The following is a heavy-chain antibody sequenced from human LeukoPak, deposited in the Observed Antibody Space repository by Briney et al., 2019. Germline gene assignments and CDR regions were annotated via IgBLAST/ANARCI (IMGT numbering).Heavy chain of an antibody. J-gene: IGHJ5*02. V-gene: IGHV1-18*01. D-gene: IGHD3-10*01. CDR2: ISAYHGNT. Sequence: ASVKVSCKASGYTFTSYGISWVRQAPGQGLEWMGWISAYHGNTNYAQKLQGRVTMTTDTSTSTAYMELRSLRSDDTAVYYCARVAYYGSGSYYNLNWFDPWGQGTLVTVSS. CDR1: GYTFTSYG. CDR3: ARVAYYGSGSYYNLNWFDP.